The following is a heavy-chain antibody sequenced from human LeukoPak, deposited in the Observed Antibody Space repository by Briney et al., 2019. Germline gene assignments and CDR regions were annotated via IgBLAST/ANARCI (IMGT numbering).Heavy chain of an antibody. J-gene: IGHJ4*02. V-gene: IGHV3-23*01. CDR3: AFGPHQQWLLADY. CDR1: GVSFSSYA. Sequence: GGSLRLSCAVSGVSFSSYAVGWVRQTPGKGLQLVSTITGSGDSTFYADSVNGRFTVSRDNSKNTLYLQMSSQRADDTALYYCAFGPHQQWLLADYWGQGTLVTVSS. D-gene: IGHD6-19*01. CDR2: ITGSGDST.